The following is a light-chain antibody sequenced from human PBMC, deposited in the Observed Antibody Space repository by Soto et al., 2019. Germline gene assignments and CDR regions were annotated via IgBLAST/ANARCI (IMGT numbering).Light chain of an antibody. V-gene: IGLV3-21*03. CDR2: DDG. CDR3: QVWESSSGHYV. CDR1: NIGSKS. Sequence: SNELTQPPSVSVAPGRTATITCGGNNIGSKSVHWYQQRPGQAPVLVVYDDGDRPSGIPERFAGSNSGNTATLTISRVEAGDEADYYCQVWESSSGHYVFGSGTKVTVL. J-gene: IGLJ1*01.